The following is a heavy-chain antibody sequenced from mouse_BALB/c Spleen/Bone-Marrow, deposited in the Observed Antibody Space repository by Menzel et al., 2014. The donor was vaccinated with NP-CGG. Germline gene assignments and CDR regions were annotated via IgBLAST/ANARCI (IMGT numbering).Heavy chain of an antibody. V-gene: IGHV14-3*02. CDR3: AAYCYGSSYGFAY. CDR2: IDPANGNT. D-gene: IGHD1-1*01. Sequence: EVQLQQSGAELVKPGASVKLSCTASGFNIKDTYMHWVKQRPEQGLEWIGRIDPANGNTKYDPKFQGKATITADTSSNTAYLQLISLTSEDTAVYYCAAYCYGSSYGFAYWGQGTLVTVSA. J-gene: IGHJ3*01. CDR1: GFNIKDTY.